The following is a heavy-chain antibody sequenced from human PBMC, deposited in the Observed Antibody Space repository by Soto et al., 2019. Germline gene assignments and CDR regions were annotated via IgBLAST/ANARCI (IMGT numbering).Heavy chain of an antibody. CDR3: ARDGLGSYYYYGMDV. D-gene: IGHD6-19*01. CDR1: GFTFSSYG. CDR2: IWYDGSNK. V-gene: IGHV3-33*01. Sequence: QVQLVESGGGVVQPGRSLRLSCAASGFTFSSYGMHWVRQAPGKGLEWVAVIWYDGSNKYYADSVKGRFTISRDNSKNTLYLQMNSLRAEDTAVYYCARDGLGSYYYYGMDVWGKGTTVTVSS. J-gene: IGHJ6*04.